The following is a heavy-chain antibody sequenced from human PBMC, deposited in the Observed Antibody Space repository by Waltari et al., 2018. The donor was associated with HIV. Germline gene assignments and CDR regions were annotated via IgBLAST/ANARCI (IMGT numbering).Heavy chain of an antibody. CDR1: GFTFSDFT. D-gene: IGHD4-17*01. J-gene: IGHJ4*02. V-gene: IGHV3-48*01. Sequence: VESGGSLRLSCAASGFTFSDFTMNWVRQAPGKGLEWVSYIDSSSSVVHYSDSVKGRFTISRDNAKRSLFLQMNSLRAEDTALYYCVRPATVTSDGFDYWGQGTLVTVSS. CDR2: IDSSSSVV. CDR3: VRPATVTSDGFDY.